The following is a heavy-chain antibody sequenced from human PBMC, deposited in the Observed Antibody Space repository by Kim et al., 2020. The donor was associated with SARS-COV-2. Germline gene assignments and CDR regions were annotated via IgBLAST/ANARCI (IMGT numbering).Heavy chain of an antibody. V-gene: IGHV3-11*05. Sequence: GGSLRLSCAASGFTFSDYYMSWIRQAPGKGLEWVSYISSSSSYTNYADSVKGRFTISRDNAKNSLYLQMNSLRAEDTAVYYCARGGAEGSSGYYEPLTIDYWGQGTLVTVSS. CDR1: GFTFSDYY. D-gene: IGHD3-22*01. CDR3: ARGGAEGSSGYYEPLTIDY. J-gene: IGHJ4*02. CDR2: ISSSSSYT.